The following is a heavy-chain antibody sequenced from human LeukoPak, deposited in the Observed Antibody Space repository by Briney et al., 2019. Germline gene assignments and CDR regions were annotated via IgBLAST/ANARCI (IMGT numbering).Heavy chain of an antibody. CDR1: GDSFSSGDYY. CDR2: IYYSGST. V-gene: IGHV4-30-4*01. Sequence: SQTLSLTCTVSGDSFSSGDYYWSWIRQPPGKGLEWIGYIYYSGSTYYNPSLKSRVTISVDTSKNQFSLKVSSVTAADTAVYYCARDRNYGDSTYDAFDIWGQETMVTVSS. J-gene: IGHJ3*02. D-gene: IGHD4-17*01. CDR3: ARDRNYGDSTYDAFDI.